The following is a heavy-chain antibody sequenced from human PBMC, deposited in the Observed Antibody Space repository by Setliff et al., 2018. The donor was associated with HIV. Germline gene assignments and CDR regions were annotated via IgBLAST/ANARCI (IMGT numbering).Heavy chain of an antibody. V-gene: IGHV1-46*01. D-gene: IGHD6-13*01. J-gene: IGHJ4*02. CDR2: ITPFGGST. Sequence: ASVKVSCKASGYTFTSYPMHWVRQAPGEGLEWIGIITPFGGSTYYAQKFQGRVTLTMDTSTSTFYMELSSLRFEDTAVYYCARAPPSGKARPYYFDYWGQGTLVTVSS. CDR1: GYTFTSYP. CDR3: ARAPPSGKARPYYFDY.